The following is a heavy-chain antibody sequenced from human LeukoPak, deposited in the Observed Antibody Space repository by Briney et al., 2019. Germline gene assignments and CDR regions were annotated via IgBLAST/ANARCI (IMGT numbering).Heavy chain of an antibody. Sequence: PSETLSLTCTVSGGSISSYYWSWIRQPPGKGLEWIGYIYYSGSTNYNPSLKSRVTISVDTSKNQFSLKLSSVTAADTAVYYCARKSGYFDWFGGSGVWFDPWGQGTLVTVSS. CDR1: GGSISSYY. D-gene: IGHD3-9*01. CDR3: ARKSGYFDWFGGSGVWFDP. CDR2: IYYSGST. V-gene: IGHV4-59*01. J-gene: IGHJ5*02.